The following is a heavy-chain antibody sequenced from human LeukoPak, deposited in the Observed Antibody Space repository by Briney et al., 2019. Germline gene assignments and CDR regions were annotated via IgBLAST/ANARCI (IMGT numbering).Heavy chain of an antibody. CDR2: IYYSGST. CDR1: VGSVCSGSYY. Sequence: PSETLSLTCTVSVGSVCSGSYYWSWIRQPPGKGLEWIGYIYYSGSTKYNPSLKSRVTISGDTSKNQFSLKLSSVTAADTAVYYCATTPARGQYFDYWGQGTLVTVSS. V-gene: IGHV4-61*01. D-gene: IGHD1-26*01. CDR3: ATTPARGQYFDY. J-gene: IGHJ4*02.